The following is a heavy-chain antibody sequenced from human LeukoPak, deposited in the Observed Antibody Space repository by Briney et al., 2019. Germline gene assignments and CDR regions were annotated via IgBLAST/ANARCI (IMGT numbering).Heavy chain of an antibody. D-gene: IGHD3-22*01. J-gene: IGHJ4*02. Sequence: GGSLRLSCAASGFTFSTYSMNWVRQAPGKELEWVSSISGSSIYIYYADSVKGRFTISRDSAKNSLYLQMNSLRAEDTAVYYCARDPPYSDSSGYYYDYWGQGTLVTVSS. V-gene: IGHV3-21*01. CDR3: ARDPPYSDSSGYYYDY. CDR1: GFTFSTYS. CDR2: ISGSSIYI.